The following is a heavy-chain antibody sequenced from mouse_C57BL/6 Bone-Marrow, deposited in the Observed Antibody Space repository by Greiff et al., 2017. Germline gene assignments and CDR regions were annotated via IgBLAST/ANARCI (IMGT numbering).Heavy chain of an antibody. CDR3: ARAYYSYYYAMDY. Sequence: QVPLQQPGAELVKPGASVKMSCKASGYTFTSYWITWVKQRPGQGLAWIGDIYPGSGSTNYNEKFKSKATLTVDTSSSTAYMQLSSLTSEDSAVYYGARAYYSYYYAMDYWGQGTSVTVSS. D-gene: IGHD2-12*01. V-gene: IGHV1-55*01. CDR1: GYTFTSYW. J-gene: IGHJ4*01. CDR2: IYPGSGST.